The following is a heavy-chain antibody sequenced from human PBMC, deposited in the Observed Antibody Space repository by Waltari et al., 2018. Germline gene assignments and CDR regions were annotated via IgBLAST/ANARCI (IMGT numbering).Heavy chain of an antibody. J-gene: IGHJ4*02. Sequence: QVQLVQSGAEVKKPGASVKVSCKASGYTFTGYYMHWVRQAPGQGLEWMGWINPNSGGTNYAQKFQGRVTMTRDTSISTAYMELSRLRSDDTAVYYCARVYRVYCSSTSCYLGYWGQGTLVTVSS. CDR1: GYTFTGYY. CDR2: INPNSGGT. CDR3: ARVYRVYCSSTSCYLGY. D-gene: IGHD2-2*01. V-gene: IGHV1-2*02.